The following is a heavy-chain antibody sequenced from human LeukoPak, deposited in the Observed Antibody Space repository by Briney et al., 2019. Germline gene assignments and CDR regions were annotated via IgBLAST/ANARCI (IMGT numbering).Heavy chain of an antibody. CDR1: GFTFSSYA. J-gene: IGHJ6*03. D-gene: IGHD3-9*01. V-gene: IGHV3-30*04. CDR2: ISYDGSNK. Sequence: GGSLRLSCAASGFTFSSYAMHWVRQAPGKGLEWVAVISYDGSNKYYADSVKGRFTISRDNSKNTLYLRMNSLRAEDTAVYYCAKQGRDWLRDYYYYMDVWGKGTTVTISS. CDR3: AKQGRDWLRDYYYYMDV.